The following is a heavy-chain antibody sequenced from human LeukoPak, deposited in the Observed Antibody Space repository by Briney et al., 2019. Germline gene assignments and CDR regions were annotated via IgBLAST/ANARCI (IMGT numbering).Heavy chain of an antibody. CDR1: GGTFSSYA. CDR3: ARDKSAVDAFDI. CDR2: IIPIFGTA. V-gene: IGHV1-69*05. J-gene: IGHJ3*02. Sequence: SVKVSCKASGGTFSSYAISWVRQAPGQGLEWMGGIIPIFGTANYAQKFQGRVTITTDESTSTAYMELSSLRSEDTAVYYCARDKSAVDAFDIWGQGTMVTVSS.